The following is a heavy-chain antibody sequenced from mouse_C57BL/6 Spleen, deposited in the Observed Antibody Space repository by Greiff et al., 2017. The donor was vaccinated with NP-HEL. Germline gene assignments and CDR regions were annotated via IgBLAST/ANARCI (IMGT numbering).Heavy chain of an antibody. CDR1: GYTFTDYY. J-gene: IGHJ3*01. CDR2: INPNTGGT. D-gene: IGHD2-3*01. V-gene: IGHV1-26*01. CDR3: ARIYDGYYALAWFAY. Sequence: EVQLQQSGPELVKPGASVKISCKASGYTFTDYYMNWVKQSHGKSLEWIGDINPNTGGTSYNQKFKGKATLTVDKSSSTAYMELRSLTSEDSAVYYCARIYDGYYALAWFAYWGQGTLVTVSA.